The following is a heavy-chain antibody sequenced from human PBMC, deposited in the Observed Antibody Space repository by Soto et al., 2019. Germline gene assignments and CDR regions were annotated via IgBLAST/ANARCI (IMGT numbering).Heavy chain of an antibody. D-gene: IGHD6-19*01. CDR3: AHRRRYGRGWYPLDY. CDR2: IYWDDDK. V-gene: IGHV2-5*02. Sequence: QITLKESGPTLVKPTQPLTLTCTFSGFSLSTSDVGVGWIRQPPGKALEWLAVIYWDDDKRYSPFLKSRITITKDTSKNQVILTMTNVDPMDTATYYCAHRRRYGRGWYPLDYWGQGTLVTVSS. J-gene: IGHJ4*02. CDR1: GFSLSTSDVG.